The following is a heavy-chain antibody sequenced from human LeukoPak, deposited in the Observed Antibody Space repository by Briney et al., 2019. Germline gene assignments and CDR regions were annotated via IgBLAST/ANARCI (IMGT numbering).Heavy chain of an antibody. CDR2: IHYSGST. D-gene: IGHD4-17*01. J-gene: IGHJ4*02. CDR3: ARANYGDFDY. Sequence: SQTLSLTCTVSGGSISSGGYYWSWIRQHPGKGLEWIGYIHYSGSTYYNPSLKSRVTISVDTSKNQFSLKLSSVTAADTAVYYCARANYGDFDYWGQGTLVTVSS. CDR1: GGSISSGGYY. V-gene: IGHV4-31*03.